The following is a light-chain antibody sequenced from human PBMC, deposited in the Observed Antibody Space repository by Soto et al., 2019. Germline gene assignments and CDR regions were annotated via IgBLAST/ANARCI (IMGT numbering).Light chain of an antibody. Sequence: EIVLTQSPGTLSLSPGERATLSCRASQNVRSNYLAWYQQKPGQAPRLVIFGASSMATGIPDRFSGSGSGTDFTLTISRLEPEDFAVYYCQQYGGSPRTFGQGTKLEIK. V-gene: IGKV3-20*01. CDR1: QNVRSNY. CDR2: GAS. J-gene: IGKJ2*01. CDR3: QQYGGSPRT.